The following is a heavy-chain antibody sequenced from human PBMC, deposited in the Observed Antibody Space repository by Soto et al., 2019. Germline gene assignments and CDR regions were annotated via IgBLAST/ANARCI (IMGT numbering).Heavy chain of an antibody. CDR1: GYTFTSYD. J-gene: IGHJ3*01. CDR3: ARTSSPDAFDF. Sequence: SAQVSCKASGYTFTSYDINWVRQATGKGLEWMGWMNPNSGNTGYAQKFQGRVTMTRNTSISTAYMELSSLRSEDTAVYYCARTSSPDAFDFWGQGTMVTVSS. CDR2: MNPNSGNT. D-gene: IGHD6-13*01. V-gene: IGHV1-8*01.